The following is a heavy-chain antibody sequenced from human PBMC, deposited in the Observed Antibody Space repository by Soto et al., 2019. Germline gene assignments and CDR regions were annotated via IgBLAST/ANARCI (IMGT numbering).Heavy chain of an antibody. CDR3: ARANLSTGIAVAVGGPLDY. V-gene: IGHV4-4*07. CDR2: IYTSGST. D-gene: IGHD6-19*01. CDR1: GGSISSYY. J-gene: IGHJ4*02. Sequence: SETLSLTCTVSGGSISSYYWSWIRQPAGKGLEWIGRIYTSGSTNYNPSLKSRVTMSVDTSKNQFSLKLSSVTAADTAVYYCARANLSTGIAVAVGGPLDYGGRGTRVTVSS.